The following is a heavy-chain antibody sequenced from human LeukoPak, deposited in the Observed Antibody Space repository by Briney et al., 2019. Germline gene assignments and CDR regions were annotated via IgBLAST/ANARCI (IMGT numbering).Heavy chain of an antibody. CDR1: GFTFSDYY. V-gene: IGHV3-11*01. CDR3: AKVDNWKYGHHDF. D-gene: IGHD1-1*01. Sequence: GGSLRLSCAASGFTFSDYYMSWIRQAPGKGLEWVSYISSSGSTIYYADSVKGRFTISRDNSKYTLSLQTNSLRTEDTAVYYCAKVDNWKYGHHDFWGQGTLVTVSS. J-gene: IGHJ4*02. CDR2: ISSSGSTI.